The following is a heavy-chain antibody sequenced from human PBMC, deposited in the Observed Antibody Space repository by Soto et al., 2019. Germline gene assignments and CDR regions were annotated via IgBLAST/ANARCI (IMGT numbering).Heavy chain of an antibody. CDR2: IYSSGST. J-gene: IGHJ4*02. CDR3: ASLATGRYPDY. Sequence: QVQLQESGPGLVKPSQTLSVTCTVSGGSISSAGYYWSWIRQFPRKGLEWIGYIYSSGSTYYNPSLESRVTISLDTSKNQFSLKVRSVTAADTAVYYCASLATGRYPDYWGQRTPVTVSS. V-gene: IGHV4-31*03. D-gene: IGHD6-19*01. CDR1: GGSISSAGYY.